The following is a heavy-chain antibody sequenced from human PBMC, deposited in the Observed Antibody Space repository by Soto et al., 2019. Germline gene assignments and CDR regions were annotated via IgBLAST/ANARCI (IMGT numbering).Heavy chain of an antibody. D-gene: IGHD4-17*01. CDR3: ARDPAPTVTTLGHGLDV. Sequence: QVQLMQSGPEVTTPGSSVKVSCRASGGSIRRHAISWVRQAPGQGLEWMGGIIPVFDTANYAPKFQGRLTVTADESTNTAYMDLTILTSEDTAVYFCARDPAPTVTTLGHGLDVWGQGTTVTVSS. V-gene: IGHV1-69*01. CDR1: GGSIRRHA. J-gene: IGHJ6*02. CDR2: IIPVFDTA.